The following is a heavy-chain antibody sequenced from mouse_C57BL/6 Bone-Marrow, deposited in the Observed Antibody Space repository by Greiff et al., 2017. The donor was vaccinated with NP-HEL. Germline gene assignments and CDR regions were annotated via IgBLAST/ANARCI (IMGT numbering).Heavy chain of an antibody. J-gene: IGHJ1*03. Sequence: EVQLQESGAELVKPGASVKLSCTASGFNIKDYYMHWVKQRTEQGLEWIGRIDPEDGETKYAPKFQGKATITADTSSNTAYLQLSSLTSEDTAVYYCARETVFIYYLWYFDVWGTGTTVTVSS. CDR2: IDPEDGET. V-gene: IGHV14-2*01. D-gene: IGHD1-1*01. CDR1: GFNIKDYY. CDR3: ARETVFIYYLWYFDV.